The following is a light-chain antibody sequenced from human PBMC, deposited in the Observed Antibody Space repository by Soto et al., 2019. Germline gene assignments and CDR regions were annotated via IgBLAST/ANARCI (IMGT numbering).Light chain of an antibody. V-gene: IGKV3-20*01. CDR1: QSFNSIY. Sequence: EVVLAQYPVTLSLSPGERATLSCRASQSFNSIYLAWYQQKPGQAPRLLIYGASSRATGIPDRFSGSGSATDFTLTISRLEPEDFAVYYCQQYGRSPFTFGPGTKVDIK. CDR3: QQYGRSPFT. J-gene: IGKJ3*01. CDR2: GAS.